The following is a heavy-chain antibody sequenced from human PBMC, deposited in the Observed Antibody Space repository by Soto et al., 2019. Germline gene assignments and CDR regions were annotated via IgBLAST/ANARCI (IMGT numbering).Heavy chain of an antibody. CDR3: ARGWGRLEELGNWFDT. V-gene: IGHV4-31*03. Sequence: QVQLQESGPGLVKPSETLSLTCTVSGGSISSGTHYWSWIRQHPGKGLEWIAHMYYSGSTHYNPSLQSRVTISIDTSKMQFSLQLNSVTAADTAVYYCARGWGRLEELGNWFDTWGQGTLATVSS. CDR2: MYYSGST. D-gene: IGHD3-16*01. CDR1: GGSISSGTHY. J-gene: IGHJ5*02.